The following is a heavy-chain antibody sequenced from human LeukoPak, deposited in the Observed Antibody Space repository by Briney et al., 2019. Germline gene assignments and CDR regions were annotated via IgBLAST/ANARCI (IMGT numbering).Heavy chain of an antibody. D-gene: IGHD6-19*01. CDR3: AKGGNSGWNFVDY. Sequence: PGGSLRLSCAASGFTFSSYAMSWVRQAPGKGLEWVAFIRYDEIVKHYADSVKGRFTVSRDNAKNTLFVQMNSLRAEDTAVYYCAKGGNSGWNFVDYWGQGTLVTVSS. CDR2: IRYDEIVK. J-gene: IGHJ4*02. V-gene: IGHV3-30*02. CDR1: GFTFSSYA.